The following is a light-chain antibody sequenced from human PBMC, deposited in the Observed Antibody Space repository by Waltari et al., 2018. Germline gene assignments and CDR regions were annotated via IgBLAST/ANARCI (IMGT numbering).Light chain of an antibody. CDR2: EVN. CDR1: NSDVGGYNY. CDR3: SSYAGSNDLGD. J-gene: IGLJ1*01. Sequence: QSALTQPPSASGSPGQSVTISCTGTNSDVGGYNYVSWYQQRPGKAPRLLIYEVNKRPSGVPDRFSGSKSDNTASLTVSGLQADDEADYYCSSYAGSNDLGDFGTGTTVTVL. V-gene: IGLV2-8*01.